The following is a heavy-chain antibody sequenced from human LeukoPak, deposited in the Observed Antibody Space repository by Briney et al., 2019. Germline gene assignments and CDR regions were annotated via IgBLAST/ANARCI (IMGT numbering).Heavy chain of an antibody. J-gene: IGHJ6*03. CDR1: GYTFTGYY. D-gene: IGHD5-12*01. CDR3: ARDGNGYSGYDPGSDYMDV. Sequence: ASVKVSCKASGYTFTGYYMHWVRQAPGQGLEWMGWINPNSGGTNYAQKFQGRVTMTRDTSISTAYMELSRLRSDDTAVYYCARDGNGYSGYDPGSDYMDVWGKGTTVTVSS. V-gene: IGHV1-2*02. CDR2: INPNSGGT.